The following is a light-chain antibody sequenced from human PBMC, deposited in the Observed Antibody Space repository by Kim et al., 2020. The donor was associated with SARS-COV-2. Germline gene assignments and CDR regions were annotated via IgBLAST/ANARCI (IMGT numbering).Light chain of an antibody. CDR2: RAS. CDR1: QNINNW. V-gene: IGKV1-5*03. Sequence: DIQMTQSTSTLSASVGDRVTITCRASQNINNWLAWYQQKPGKAPNLLIYRASSLESGVPSKFSGSGSGTEFTLTISSLQPDDFSSYYCQLYDKYPLAFGGRAKVEIK. J-gene: IGKJ4*01. CDR3: QLYDKYPLA.